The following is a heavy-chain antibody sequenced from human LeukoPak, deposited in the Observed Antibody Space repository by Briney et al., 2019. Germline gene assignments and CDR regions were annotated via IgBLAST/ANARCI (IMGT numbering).Heavy chain of an antibody. V-gene: IGHV3-74*01. J-gene: IGHJ4*02. Sequence: GGSLRLSCAASGFTFSSSWMHWVRHPPGKGLVWVSRINIDGSSTTYADSVKGRFTISRDNAKNTLYLHMNSLRAEDTAIYYCARALGSVADFRGQGTMVTVSS. CDR3: ARALGSVADF. CDR2: INIDGSST. CDR1: GFTFSSSW. D-gene: IGHD6-6*01.